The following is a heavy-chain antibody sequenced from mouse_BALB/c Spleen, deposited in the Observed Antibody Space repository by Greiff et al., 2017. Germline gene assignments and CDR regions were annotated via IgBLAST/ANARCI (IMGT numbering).Heavy chain of an antibody. CDR3: ARQGARGYDEKGWFAY. Sequence: EVHLVESGGDLVKPGGSLKLSCAASGFTFSSYGMSWVRQTPDKRLEWVATISSGGSYTYYPDSVKGRFTISRDNAKNTLYLQMSSLKSEDTAMYYCARQGARGYDEKGWFAYWGQGTLVTVSA. D-gene: IGHD2-2*01. CDR2: ISSGGSYT. J-gene: IGHJ3*01. CDR1: GFTFSSYG. V-gene: IGHV5-6*01.